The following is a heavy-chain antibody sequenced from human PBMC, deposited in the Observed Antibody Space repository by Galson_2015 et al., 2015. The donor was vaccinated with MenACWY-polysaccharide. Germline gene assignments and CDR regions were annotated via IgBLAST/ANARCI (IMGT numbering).Heavy chain of an antibody. CDR2: IYPGDSDT. CDR1: GYSFSHYW. Sequence: QSGAEVKKPGESLTISCKGSGYSFSHYWIAWVRQVPGKGLEWMGIIYPGDSDTTYGPSFQGQVTISADKSISTAYLQWSSLKASDTDLYFCTRSANNGPRENWFDPWGQGTLVTVSS. D-gene: IGHD2-8*01. CDR3: TRSANNGPRENWFDP. J-gene: IGHJ5*02. V-gene: IGHV5-51*01.